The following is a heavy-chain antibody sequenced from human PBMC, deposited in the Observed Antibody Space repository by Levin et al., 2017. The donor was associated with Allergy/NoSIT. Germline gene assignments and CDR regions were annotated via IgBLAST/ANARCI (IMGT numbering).Heavy chain of an antibody. CDR3: ARGHGGVTARSYGLDV. Sequence: GGSLRLSCAASGFTFSNYWMHWVRQAPGKGLVWVLHINSDGSRTSYADSVRGRFTISRDNAKNTVYVQMNSLRAEDTAVYYCARGHGGVTARSYGLDVWGQGTTVTVSS. V-gene: IGHV3-74*01. CDR2: INSDGSRT. CDR1: GFTFSNYW. D-gene: IGHD2-21*02. J-gene: IGHJ6*02.